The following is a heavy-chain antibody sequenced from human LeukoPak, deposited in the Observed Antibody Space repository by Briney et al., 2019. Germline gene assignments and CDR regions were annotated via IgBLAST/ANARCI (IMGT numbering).Heavy chain of an antibody. CDR3: ARATPRVFGWFDP. V-gene: IGHV4-59*01. Sequence: SETLSLTCTVSGGSISSYYWSWIRQPPGKGLEWIGYIYYSGSTNYNPSLKSRVTISVDTSKNQFSLKLSSVTAADTAVYYCARATPRVFGWFDPWGQGTLVTVSS. J-gene: IGHJ5*02. CDR2: IYYSGST. CDR1: GGSISSYY. D-gene: IGHD2-8*01.